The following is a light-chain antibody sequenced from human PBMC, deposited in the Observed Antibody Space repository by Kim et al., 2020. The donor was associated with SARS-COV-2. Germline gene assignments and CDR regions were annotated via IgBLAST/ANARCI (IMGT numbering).Light chain of an antibody. Sequence: QLVLTQSPSASASLGASVKLTCTLSNGHSTYAIAWYQQQPDKSPRYLMKLYSDGRHVKGNGIPDRLSGSSSGPKRYLTISSLQSEDEADYYCQTWGSDTVVFGVVTKLTVL. J-gene: IGLJ2*01. CDR2: LYSDGRH. CDR3: QTWGSDTVV. CDR1: NGHSTYA. V-gene: IGLV4-69*01.